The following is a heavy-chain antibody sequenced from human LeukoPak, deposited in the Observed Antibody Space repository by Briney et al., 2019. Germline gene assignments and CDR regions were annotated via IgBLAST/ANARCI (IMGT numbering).Heavy chain of an antibody. D-gene: IGHD6-13*01. CDR1: GGSISSGGYY. CDR3: ARVLMAAAVPDY. CDR2: IYHSGST. V-gene: IGHV4-30-2*01. Sequence: SETLSLTCTVSGGSISSGGYYWSWIRQPPGKGLEWIGYIYHSGSTYYNPSLKSRVTISVDRSKNQFSLKLSSVTAADTAVYYCARVLMAAAVPDYWGQGTLVTVSS. J-gene: IGHJ4*02.